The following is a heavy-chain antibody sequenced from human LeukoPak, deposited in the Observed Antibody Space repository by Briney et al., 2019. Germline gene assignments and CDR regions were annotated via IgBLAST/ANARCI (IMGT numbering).Heavy chain of an antibody. V-gene: IGHV3-23*01. CDR3: AKGTQYDYVWGSYRLYFDY. Sequence: GGSLRLSCAASGFTFGSYAMSWVRQAPGKGLEWVSAISGSGGSTYYADSVKGRFTISRDNSKNTLYLQMNSLRAEDTAVYYCAKGTQYDYVWGSYRLYFDYWGQGTLVTVSS. CDR1: GFTFGSYA. D-gene: IGHD3-16*02. CDR2: ISGSGGST. J-gene: IGHJ4*02.